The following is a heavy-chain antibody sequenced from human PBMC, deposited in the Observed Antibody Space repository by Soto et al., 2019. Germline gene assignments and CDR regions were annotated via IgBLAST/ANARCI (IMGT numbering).Heavy chain of an antibody. J-gene: IGHJ4*02. Sequence: GSLRLSCVASGFPFSSNGMAWVRQAPGKGLEWLSFVSSGGVTTYYAASVKGRFTVSRDNSKSSVFLQMNNLRAEDTAIYYCAKGLGSRSLEWLFGSFDSWGQGTLVTVSS. CDR3: AKGLGSRSLEWLFGSFDS. D-gene: IGHD3-3*01. CDR2: VSSGGVTT. CDR1: GFPFSSNG. V-gene: IGHV3-23*01.